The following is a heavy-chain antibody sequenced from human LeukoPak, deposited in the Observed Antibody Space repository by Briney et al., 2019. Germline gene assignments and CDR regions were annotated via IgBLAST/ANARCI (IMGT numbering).Heavy chain of an antibody. CDR3: ARSLASRYYFDY. J-gene: IGHJ4*02. CDR1: GGSISSYY. Sequence: SETLSLTCTVSGGSISSYYWSWIRQPAGKGLEWIGSIDYSGSTYYNPSLKSRVTISVDTSKNQFSLKLSSVTAADTAVYYCARSLASRYYFDYWGQGTLVTVSS. V-gene: IGHV4-59*05. CDR2: IDYSGST. D-gene: IGHD5-12*01.